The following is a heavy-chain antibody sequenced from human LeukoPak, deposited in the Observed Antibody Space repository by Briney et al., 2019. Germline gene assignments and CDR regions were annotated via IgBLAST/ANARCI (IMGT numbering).Heavy chain of an antibody. CDR3: AKGAPTYYYDSSGYYSFDY. V-gene: IGHV3-30*02. Sequence: TGGSLRLSCAASGFTFSSYGMHWVRQAPGKGLECVAFIRYDGSNKYYADSVKGRFTISRDNSKNTLYLQMNSLRAEDTAVYYCAKGAPTYYYDSSGYYSFDYWGQGTLVTVSS. J-gene: IGHJ4*02. CDR2: IRYDGSNK. D-gene: IGHD3-22*01. CDR1: GFTFSSYG.